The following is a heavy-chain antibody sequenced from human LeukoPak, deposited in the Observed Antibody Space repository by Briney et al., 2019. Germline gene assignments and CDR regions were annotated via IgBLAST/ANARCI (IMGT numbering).Heavy chain of an antibody. CDR3: ATSSGWYVYYFDY. CDR2: ISSSGSTI. D-gene: IGHD6-19*01. Sequence: GGSLRLSCAASGFTFSSYEMNWVRQAPGKGLEWVSYISSSGSTIYYADSVKGRFTIPRDNAKNSLYLQMNSLRAEDTAVYYCATSSGWYVYYFDYWGQGTLVTVSS. V-gene: IGHV3-48*03. CDR1: GFTFSSYE. J-gene: IGHJ4*02.